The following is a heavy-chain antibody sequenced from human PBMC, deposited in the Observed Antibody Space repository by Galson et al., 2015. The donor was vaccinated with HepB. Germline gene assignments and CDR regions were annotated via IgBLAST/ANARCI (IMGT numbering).Heavy chain of an antibody. CDR2: IIPMFGAT. CDR3: ARAQGYNWNDFPTPYGMDV. D-gene: IGHD1-1*01. J-gene: IGHJ6*02. V-gene: IGHV1-69*13. Sequence: SVKVSCKASGGTFSNYAISWVRQAPGQGLEWMGGIIPMFGATNYAQKFQDRVTITADESTSTAYMELTSLTSGDTAVYYCARAQGYNWNDFPTPYGMDVWGQGTTVTVSS. CDR1: GGTFSNYA.